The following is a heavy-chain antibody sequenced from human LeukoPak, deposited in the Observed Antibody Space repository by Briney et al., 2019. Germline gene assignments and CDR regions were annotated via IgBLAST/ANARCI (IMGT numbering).Heavy chain of an antibody. J-gene: IGHJ5*02. V-gene: IGHV3-30*18. CDR2: ISYDGSNK. Sequence: GGSLRLSCAASGFTFSSYGMHWVRQAPGKGLEWVAVISYDGSNKYYADSVKGRFTISRDNSKNTLYLQMNSLRAGDTAVYYCAKAVGWFDPWGQGTLVTVSS. CDR3: AKAVGWFDP. CDR1: GFTFSSYG.